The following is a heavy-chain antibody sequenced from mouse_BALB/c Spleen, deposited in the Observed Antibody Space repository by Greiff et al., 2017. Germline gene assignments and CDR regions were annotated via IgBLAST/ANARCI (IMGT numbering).Heavy chain of an antibody. CDR1: GFTFSSYA. CDR3: ARERDSSGLFDY. Sequence: EVMLVESGGGLVKPGGSLKLSCAASGFTFSSYAMSWVRQSPEKRLEWVAEISSGGSYTYYPDTVTGRFTISRDNAKNTLYLEMSSLRSEDTAMYYCARERDSSGLFDYWGQGTTLTVSS. D-gene: IGHD3-2*01. J-gene: IGHJ2*01. V-gene: IGHV5-9-4*01. CDR2: ISSGGSYT.